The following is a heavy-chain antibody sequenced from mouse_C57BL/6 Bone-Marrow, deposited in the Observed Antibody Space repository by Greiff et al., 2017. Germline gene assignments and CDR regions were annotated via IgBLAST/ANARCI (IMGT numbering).Heavy chain of an antibody. CDR1: GYAFTNYL. CDR2: INPGSGGT. D-gene: IGHD1-1*01. J-gene: IGHJ2*01. V-gene: IGHV1-54*01. Sequence: QVQLKQSGAELVRPGTSVKVSCKASGYAFTNYLIEWVKQRPGQGLEWIGVINPGSGGTNYNEKFKGKAILTADKSSSTAYMQLSSLTSEDSAVYFCARSDYYGSSYYFDYWGQGTTLTVSS. CDR3: ARSDYYGSSYYFDY.